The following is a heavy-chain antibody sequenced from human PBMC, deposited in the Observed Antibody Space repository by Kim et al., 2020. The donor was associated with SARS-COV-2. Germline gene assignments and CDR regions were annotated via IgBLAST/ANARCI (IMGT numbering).Heavy chain of an antibody. CDR3: ARDHSGGSYFDY. Sequence: ASVKVSCKASGYTFTRYYIHWVRQAPGQAPECMGIINPSDGGPSHTQKFQGRLTMTRDTSTSTVYMELSSLRSDDTAVYYCARDHSGGSYFDYWGQGTLV. D-gene: IGHD3-10*01. CDR2: INPSDGGP. CDR1: GYTFTRYY. J-gene: IGHJ4*02. V-gene: IGHV1-46*01.